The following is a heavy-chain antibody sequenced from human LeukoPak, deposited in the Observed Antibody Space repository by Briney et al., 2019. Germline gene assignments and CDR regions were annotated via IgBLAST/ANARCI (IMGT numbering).Heavy chain of an antibody. CDR1: GGSISSHY. J-gene: IGHJ4*02. V-gene: IGHV4-59*11. D-gene: IGHD1-1*01. CDR3: ARGERLGPDF. Sequence: SETLSLTCSVSGGSISSHYWSWIRQPPGKGLEWIGYVFYGGSDNNDINYNPSLKTRVIISLDTSKNQFSLKMTSVTAADTAVYFCARGERLGPDFWGQGTLVTVSS. CDR2: VFYGGSDNNDI.